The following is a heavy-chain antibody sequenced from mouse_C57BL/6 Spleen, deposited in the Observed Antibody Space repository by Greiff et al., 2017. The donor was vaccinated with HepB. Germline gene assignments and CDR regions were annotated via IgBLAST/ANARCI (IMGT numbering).Heavy chain of an antibody. D-gene: IGHD1-1*01. CDR3: ARGNTVVGPYAMDY. CDR1: GYTFTSYW. Sequence: QVQLKQSGAELVKPGASVKLSCKASGYTFTSYWMQWVKQRPGQGLEWIGEIDPSDSYTNYNQKLKGKATFTVDTSSSTAYMQLSSLTSEDSAVYYCARGNTVVGPYAMDYWGKGTTVTVYS. CDR2: IDPSDSYT. V-gene: IGHV1-50*01. J-gene: IGHJ4*01.